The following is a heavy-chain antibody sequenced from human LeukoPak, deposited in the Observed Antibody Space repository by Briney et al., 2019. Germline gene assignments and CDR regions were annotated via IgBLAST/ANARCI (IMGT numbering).Heavy chain of an antibody. V-gene: IGHV4-61*02. CDR2: IYTSGST. J-gene: IGHJ4*02. CDR3: ARSLPGAIGAADL. D-gene: IGHD1-26*01. Sequence: SETLSLTCTVSGGSISSGSYYWSWIRQPAGKGLEWIGRIYTSGSTNYNPSLKSRVTTSVDTSKNHFSLKVTSLTPADTGVYYCARSLPGAIGAADLWGQGTLVTVSS. CDR1: GGSISSGSYY.